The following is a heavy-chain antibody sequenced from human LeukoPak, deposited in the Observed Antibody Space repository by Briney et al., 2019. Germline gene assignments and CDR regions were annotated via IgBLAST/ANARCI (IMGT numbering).Heavy chain of an antibody. Sequence: GGSLRLSCAASGFTFSSYSMNWVRQAPGKGLEWVSSISSSSSYIYYADSVKGRFTISRDNAKNSLYLQMNSLRAEDTAVYYCARDLNYYDSRGGWGQGTLVTVSS. CDR3: ARDLNYYDSRGG. D-gene: IGHD3-22*01. CDR2: ISSSSSYI. CDR1: GFTFSSYS. V-gene: IGHV3-21*01. J-gene: IGHJ4*02.